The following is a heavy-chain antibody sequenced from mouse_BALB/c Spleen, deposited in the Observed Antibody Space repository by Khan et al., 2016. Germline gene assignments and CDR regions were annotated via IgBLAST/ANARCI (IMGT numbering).Heavy chain of an antibody. CDR2: ISYSGST. V-gene: IGHV3-2*02. CDR3: ASNWDRGYYFDY. J-gene: IGHJ2*01. CDR1: GYSITSDYA. Sequence: EVQLQESGPGLVKPSQSLSLTCTVTGYSITSDYAWNWIRQFPGNKLEWMGYISYSGSTSYNPSLKSRISITRDTSKNQFFLQLNSVTTEDTATYYCASNWDRGYYFDYWGQCTTLTVSS. D-gene: IGHD4-1*01.